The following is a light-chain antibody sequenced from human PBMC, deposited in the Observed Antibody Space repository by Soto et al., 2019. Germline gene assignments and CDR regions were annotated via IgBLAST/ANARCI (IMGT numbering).Light chain of an antibody. CDR1: QSVSSY. Sequence: EIVLTQSPATLSLSPGERATLSCRASQSVSSYLAWYQQKPGQAPRLLIYGASNRATGIPDRFSGSGSGTDFTLTISRLEPEDLAVYYCQQYGRSGTFGQGTKVEIK. V-gene: IGKV3-20*01. CDR3: QQYGRSGT. J-gene: IGKJ1*01. CDR2: GAS.